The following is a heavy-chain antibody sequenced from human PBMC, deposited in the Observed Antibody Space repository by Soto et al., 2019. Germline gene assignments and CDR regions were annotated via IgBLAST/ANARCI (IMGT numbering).Heavy chain of an antibody. CDR3: ARVGPDCSSTSCYKGGFTWFDP. D-gene: IGHD2-2*02. Sequence: LSLTCTVSGGSISSGGYYWSWIRQHPGKGLEWIGYIYYSGRTYYNPSLKSRVTISVDTSKNQFSLKLSSVTAADTAVYYCARVGPDCSSTSCYKGGFTWFDPWGQGTLVTVSS. V-gene: IGHV4-31*02. J-gene: IGHJ5*02. CDR2: IYYSGRT. CDR1: GGSISSGGYY.